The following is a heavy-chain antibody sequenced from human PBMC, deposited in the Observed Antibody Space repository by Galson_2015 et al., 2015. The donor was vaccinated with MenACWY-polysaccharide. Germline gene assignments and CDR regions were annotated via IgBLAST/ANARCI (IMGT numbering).Heavy chain of an antibody. Sequence: SLRLSCAVSGFTVRTYYMSWVRQTPAKGLEWVAVLYNGDVTYYADSVKGRFTISSDSSTNSLSLQMNSLRAEDTAVYYCARGPRYTDYSGGQSYFDHWGQGTLVAVSS. CDR3: ARGPRYTDYSGGQSYFDH. V-gene: IGHV3-53*01. J-gene: IGHJ4*02. CDR2: LYNGDVT. CDR1: GFTVRTYY. D-gene: IGHD2-15*01.